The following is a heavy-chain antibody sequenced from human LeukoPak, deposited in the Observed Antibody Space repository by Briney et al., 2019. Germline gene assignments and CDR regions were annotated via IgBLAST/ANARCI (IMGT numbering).Heavy chain of an antibody. CDR3: ARDIGGDYAHFDY. CDR1: GFTFSSYE. V-gene: IGHV4-59*01. CDR2: IYYSGST. J-gene: IGHJ4*02. Sequence: GSLRLSCAASGFTFSSYEMNWVRQPPGKGLEWIGYIYYSGSTNYNPSLKSRVTISVDTSKNHFSLKLSSVTAADTAVYYCARDIGGDYAHFDYWGQGTLVTVSS. D-gene: IGHD4-17*01.